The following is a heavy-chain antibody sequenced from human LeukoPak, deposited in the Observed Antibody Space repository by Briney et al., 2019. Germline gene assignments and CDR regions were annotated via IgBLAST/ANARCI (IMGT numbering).Heavy chain of an antibody. CDR2: ISYDGGKT. CDR3: ARGFNDFWSGSQLEY. Sequence: GGSLRLSCAASGFVFGGYAMHWVRQAPGKGLQWLAVISYDGGKTYYADSVEGRFTISRDNSKSTVYLEINSLRSEDTAIYYCARGFNDFWSGSQLEYWGQGTLVTVSS. CDR1: GFVFGGYA. V-gene: IGHV3-30-3*01. D-gene: IGHD3-3*01. J-gene: IGHJ4*02.